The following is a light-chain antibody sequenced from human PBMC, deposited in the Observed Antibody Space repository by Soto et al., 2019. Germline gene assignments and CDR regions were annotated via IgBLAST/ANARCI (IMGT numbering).Light chain of an antibody. CDR3: QQYHNWPPIT. CDR2: GAS. V-gene: IGKV3D-15*01. J-gene: IGKJ5*01. CDR1: QFVSSN. Sequence: EIVLTQSPGTLSLSPGERATLSCRASQFVSSNLAWYQQKPGQAPRLLIYGASTRATGIPARFSGSGSGTEFTLTISNLQSEDFAVYFCQQYHNWPPITFGQGTRWRL.